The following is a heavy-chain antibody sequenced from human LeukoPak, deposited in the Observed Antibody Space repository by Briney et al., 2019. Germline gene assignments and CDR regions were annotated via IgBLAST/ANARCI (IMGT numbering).Heavy chain of an antibody. Sequence: ASETLSLTCTVSGGSISSYYWSWIRQPPGKGLEWIGYIYYSGSTNYNPSLKSRVTISVDTSKNQFSLKLSSVTAADTAVYYRASMSGGSRRDNWFDPWGQGTLVTVSS. CDR2: IYYSGST. CDR3: ASMSGGSRRDNWFDP. J-gene: IGHJ5*02. V-gene: IGHV4-59*01. D-gene: IGHD1-26*01. CDR1: GGSISSYY.